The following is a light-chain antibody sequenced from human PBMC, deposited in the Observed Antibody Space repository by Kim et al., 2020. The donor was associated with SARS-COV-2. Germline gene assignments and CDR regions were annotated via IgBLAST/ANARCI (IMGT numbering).Light chain of an antibody. V-gene: IGLV4-60*03. J-gene: IGLJ3*02. CDR3: ETWDSNIQV. Sequence: SSGKLTCTLSSGHSNYFIAWHQQQPGKAHRCWMKVEGSGSYNKGGGVPDRFSGSRSGADRYLIISNLHSEDEADYYCETWDSNIQVFGGGTQLTVL. CDR1: SGHSNYF. CDR2: VEGSGSY.